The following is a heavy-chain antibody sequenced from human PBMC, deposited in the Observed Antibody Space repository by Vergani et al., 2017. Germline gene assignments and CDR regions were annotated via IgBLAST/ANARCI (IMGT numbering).Heavy chain of an antibody. Sequence: QVQLVQSGAEVKKPGSSVKVSCKASGGTFSSYAISWVRQAPGQGLEWMGRIIPIFGTANYAQKFQGRVTITADESTSTAYMELSSLSSEDTAVYYCARDDPLGGDSGYDPFDYWGQGTLVTVSS. D-gene: IGHD5-12*01. J-gene: IGHJ4*02. V-gene: IGHV1-69*13. CDR2: IIPIFGTA. CDR1: GGTFSSYA. CDR3: ARDDPLGGDSGYDPFDY.